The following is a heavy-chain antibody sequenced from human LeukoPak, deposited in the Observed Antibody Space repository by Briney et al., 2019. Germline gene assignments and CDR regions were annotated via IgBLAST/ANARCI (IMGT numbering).Heavy chain of an antibody. Sequence: GGSLRLSCAASGFTFSSYSMNWVRQAPGKGLEWVSSISSSSSYIYYADSVKGRFTISRDNAKNSLYLQMNSLRAEDTAVYYCARDLNGYYYYYYGMDVWGQGTTVTVSS. D-gene: IGHD5-18*01. J-gene: IGHJ6*02. CDR1: GFTFSSYS. CDR2: ISSSSSYI. CDR3: ARDLNGYYYYYYGMDV. V-gene: IGHV3-21*01.